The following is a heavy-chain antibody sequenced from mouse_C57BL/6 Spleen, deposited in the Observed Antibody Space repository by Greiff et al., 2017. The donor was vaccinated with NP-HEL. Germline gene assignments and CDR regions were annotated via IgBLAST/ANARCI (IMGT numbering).Heavy chain of an antibody. CDR2: IYPGDGDT. V-gene: IGHV1-82*01. J-gene: IGHJ2*01. D-gene: IGHD1-2*01. CDR1: GYAFSSSW. CDR3: SLITAGNYFDC. Sequence: VQLQQSGPELVKPGASVKISCKASGYAFSSSWMNWVKQRPGKGLEWIGRIYPGDGDTNYNGKFKGKATLTADKSSSTAYMQLSSLTSEDSAVYFCSLITAGNYFDCWGQGTTLTVSS.